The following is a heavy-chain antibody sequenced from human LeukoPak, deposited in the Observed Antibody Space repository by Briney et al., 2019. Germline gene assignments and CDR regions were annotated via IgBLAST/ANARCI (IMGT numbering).Heavy chain of an antibody. V-gene: IGHV3-53*01. D-gene: IGHD2-15*01. Sequence: PGGSLRLSCAVSGFTVSSNNMSWVRQAPGKGLEWVSVIYSGGSTYYADPVKGRFTVSRDNSNNKLHLQMNSLRVEDTAVYYCAREVGYCTGGSCFFMDVWGQGTTVTVFS. CDR1: GFTVSSNN. CDR2: IYSGGST. J-gene: IGHJ6*02. CDR3: AREVGYCTGGSCFFMDV.